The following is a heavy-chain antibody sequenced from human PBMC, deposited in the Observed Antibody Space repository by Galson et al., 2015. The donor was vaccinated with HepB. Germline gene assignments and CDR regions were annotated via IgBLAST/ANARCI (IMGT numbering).Heavy chain of an antibody. CDR2: FSGYDGST. CDR3: ARAPRIAFGELMQPLTS. D-gene: IGHD3-10*01. CDR1: GYSLSNYG. J-gene: IGHJ5*02. Sequence: SVKVSCKASGYSLSNYGLSWIRQAPGRGLEWLGWFSGYDGSTNYAPRFQGRVTITRDTSANTAYVELRSLRSEDTAVYYCARAPRIAFGELMQPLTSWGLGTLVTVSS. V-gene: IGHV1-18*01.